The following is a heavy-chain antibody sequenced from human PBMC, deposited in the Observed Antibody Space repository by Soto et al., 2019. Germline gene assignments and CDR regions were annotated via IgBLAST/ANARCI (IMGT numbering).Heavy chain of an antibody. V-gene: IGHV3-23*01. CDR1: GFTFRSYA. CDR2: ISGSGDKT. Sequence: PGGSLRLSCKASGFTFRSYAMSWVRHTPGKGLEWVSSISGSGDKTYYADSVKGRFTFSRDNSKNTLYLQMNNLRVEDTAVYYRAKEWTPRRAFDHWGQGTLVTVSS. D-gene: IGHD5-12*01. CDR3: AKEWTPRRAFDH. J-gene: IGHJ4*02.